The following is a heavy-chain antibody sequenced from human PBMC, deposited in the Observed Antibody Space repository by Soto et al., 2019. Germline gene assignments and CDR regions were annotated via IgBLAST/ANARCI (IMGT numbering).Heavy chain of an antibody. CDR2: IYYSGST. V-gene: IGHV4-39*01. CDR3: ARATGYGGNFPFDY. J-gene: IGHJ4*02. D-gene: IGHD1-1*01. Sequence: PSETLSLTCTVSGGSISSSSYYWGWIRQPPGKGLEWIGSIYYSGSTYYNPSLKSRVTISVDTSKNQFSLKLSSVTAADTAVYYCARATGYGGNFPFDYWGQGTLVTVSS. CDR1: GGSISSSSYY.